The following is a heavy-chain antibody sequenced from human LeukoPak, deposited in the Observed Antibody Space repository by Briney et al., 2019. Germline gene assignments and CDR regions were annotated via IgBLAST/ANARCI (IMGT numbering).Heavy chain of an antibody. CDR3: ARRGSGYYDSREAFDI. CDR2: INPNSGGT. CDR1: GYTFTGYY. D-gene: IGHD3-22*01. V-gene: IGHV1-2*06. J-gene: IGHJ3*02. Sequence: ASVKVSCKASGYTFTGYYMHWVRQAPGQGLEWVGRINPNSGGTNYAQNFQDRVTLTRDTSITTAYMGLNRLISDDTAVYYCARRGSGYYDSREAFDIWGQGTMVTVSS.